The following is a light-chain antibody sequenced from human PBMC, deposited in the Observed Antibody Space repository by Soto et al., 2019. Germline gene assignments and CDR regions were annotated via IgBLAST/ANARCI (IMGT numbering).Light chain of an antibody. CDR1: SGHSSYA. Sequence: QAVLTQSPSASASLGASVKLTCTLSSGHSSYAIAWHQQQPEKGPRYLMNLNSDGSHSKGDGIPDRFSGSSSGAERYLTISSLQSEDEADYYCQTWGTGIAVFGGGTKVTVL. CDR2: LNSDGSH. CDR3: QTWGTGIAV. V-gene: IGLV4-69*01. J-gene: IGLJ2*01.